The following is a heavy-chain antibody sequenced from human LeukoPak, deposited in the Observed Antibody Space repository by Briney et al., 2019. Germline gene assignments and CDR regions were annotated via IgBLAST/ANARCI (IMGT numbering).Heavy chain of an antibody. D-gene: IGHD5-12*01. CDR3: ACIVATGQGNNFDY. CDR2: ISYDGSNK. J-gene: IGHJ4*02. V-gene: IGHV3-30*03. Sequence: GRSLRLSCAASGFTFSSYGMHWVRQAPGKGLEWVGVISYDGSNKYYADSVKGRFTISRDNSKNTLYLQMNSLRAEDTAVYYCACIVATGQGNNFDYWGQGTLVTVSS. CDR1: GFTFSSYG.